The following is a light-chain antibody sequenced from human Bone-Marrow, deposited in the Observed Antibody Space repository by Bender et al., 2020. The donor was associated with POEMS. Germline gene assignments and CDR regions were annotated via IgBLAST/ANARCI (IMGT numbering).Light chain of an antibody. J-gene: IGLJ1*01. V-gene: IGLV2-8*01. CDR3: QTYDSSLSGYV. CDR2: ETN. CDR1: SGDVGGYNY. Sequence: QSALTQPPSASGSLGQSVTISCTGTSGDVGGYNYVSWYQQHPGKAPKLIIYETNKRPSGVPDRFSGSKSGTSASLVITGLQAEEEADYYCQTYDSSLSGYVFGAGTKVTVL.